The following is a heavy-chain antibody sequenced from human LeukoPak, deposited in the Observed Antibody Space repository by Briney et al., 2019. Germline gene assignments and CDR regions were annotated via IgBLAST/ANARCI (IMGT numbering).Heavy chain of an antibody. J-gene: IGHJ5*02. CDR1: GFSFSVNW. Sequence: PGGSLRLSCAASGFSFSVNWMSWVRQAPGKGPEWVASIKQDGSEKYYVDSVSGRFTISRDNAKNSLYLQMNSLRAEDTAVYYCAKEGSWGQGTLVTVSS. V-gene: IGHV3-7*01. CDR2: IKQDGSEK. CDR3: AKEGS.